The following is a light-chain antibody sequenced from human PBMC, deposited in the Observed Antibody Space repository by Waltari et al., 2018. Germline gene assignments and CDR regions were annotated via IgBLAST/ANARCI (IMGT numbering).Light chain of an antibody. Sequence: QSVLTQPPSVSAAPGQKVTVSCSGTTSNIGNYYVSWYQHLPGTAPKLLIFDNSQRPSGFPERFSGSKSGTSATLGITGLQTGDEADYYCGTWDSSLDSYVFGSGSKVTVL. CDR3: GTWDSSLDSYV. V-gene: IGLV1-51*01. J-gene: IGLJ1*01. CDR1: TSNIGNYY. CDR2: DNS.